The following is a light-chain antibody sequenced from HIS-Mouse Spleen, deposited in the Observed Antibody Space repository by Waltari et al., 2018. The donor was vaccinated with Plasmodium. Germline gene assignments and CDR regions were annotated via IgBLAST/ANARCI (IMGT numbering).Light chain of an antibody. Sequence: QSALTQPRSVSGSPGQSVTISCTGTSSDVGGYNYVSWYQQHPGKAPKLMIYDVSNRPAGVPVRFSGTKAGNTASLTISGLQAEDEADYYCCSYAGSYPVFGGGTKLTVL. CDR1: SSDVGGYNY. CDR2: DVS. J-gene: IGLJ2*01. V-gene: IGLV2-11*01. CDR3: CSYAGSYPV.